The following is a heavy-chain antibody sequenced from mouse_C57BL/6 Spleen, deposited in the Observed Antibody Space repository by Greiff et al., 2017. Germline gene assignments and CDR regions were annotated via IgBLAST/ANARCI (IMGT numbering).Heavy chain of an antibody. J-gene: IGHJ3*01. V-gene: IGHV1-5*01. CDR1: GYTFTSYW. Sequence: EVQLQQSGTVLARPGASVKMSCKTSGYTFTSYWMHWVKQRPGQGLEWIGAIYPGNSDTSYNQKFKGKAKLTAVTSASTAYMELSSLTNEDSAVYYCTIDYYGSSPFAYWGQGTLVTVSA. D-gene: IGHD1-1*01. CDR3: TIDYYGSSPFAY. CDR2: IYPGNSDT.